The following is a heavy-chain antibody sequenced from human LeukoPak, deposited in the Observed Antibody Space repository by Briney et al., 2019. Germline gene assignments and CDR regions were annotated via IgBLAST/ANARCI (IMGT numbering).Heavy chain of an antibody. CDR3: AGGPGHSSSWYPYYYYYYYMDV. D-gene: IGHD6-13*01. V-gene: IGHV3-23*01. Sequence: GGSLRLSCAASGFTFSSYAMSWVRQAPGKGLEWVSAISGSTGNTYYADSVKGRFTISRDNSKNTVYLQMNSLRAEDTAVYYCAGGPGHSSSWYPYYYYYYYMDVWGKGTTVTISS. CDR1: GFTFSSYA. J-gene: IGHJ6*03. CDR2: ISGSTGNT.